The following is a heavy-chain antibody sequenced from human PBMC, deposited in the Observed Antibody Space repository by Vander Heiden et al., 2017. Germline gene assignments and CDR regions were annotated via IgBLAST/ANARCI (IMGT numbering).Heavy chain of an antibody. CDR3: ARKRRGFFDEAYYYGMGI. D-gene: IGHD3-9*01. J-gene: IGHJ6*02. V-gene: IGHV1-69*10. CDR1: GGTFTDYA. Sequence: QVQLVQSGAELENPGSSVKVSCRASGGTFTDYASSWVRQAPGQGLKWMGGIIPILDQANYAQKFQARVTLTADISTSTAYMELSSLRSEDTAVYYCARKRRGFFDEAYYYGMGIWGQGTTVTVSS. CDR2: IIPILDQA.